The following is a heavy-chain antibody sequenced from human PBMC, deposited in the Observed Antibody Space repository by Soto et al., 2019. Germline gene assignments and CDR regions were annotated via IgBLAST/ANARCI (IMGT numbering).Heavy chain of an antibody. D-gene: IGHD3-22*01. CDR3: ARTDSRGSFYR. Sequence: GDSVQVSCKASGYTFTSYYMHWVRQAPGQGLEWMGIINPSGGSTSYAQKFQGRVTMTRDTSTSTVYMELSSLRSEDTAGYYCARTDSRGSFYRWGKGAQVTVS. J-gene: IGHJ5*02. CDR1: GYTFTSYY. V-gene: IGHV1-46*01. CDR2: INPSGGST.